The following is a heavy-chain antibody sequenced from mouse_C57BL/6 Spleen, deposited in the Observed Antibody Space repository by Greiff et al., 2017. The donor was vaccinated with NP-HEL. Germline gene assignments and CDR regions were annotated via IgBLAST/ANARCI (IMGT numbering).Heavy chain of an antibody. CDR3: TRNDYGSSSYCYFDV. Sequence: QVKVVESGPGLVAPSQSLSITCTVSGFSLTSYAISWVRQPPGKGLEWLGVIWTGGGTNYNSALKSRLSISKDNSKSQAFLKMNSLQTDDTARYYCTRNDYGSSSYCYFDVWGTGTTVTVSS. V-gene: IGHV2-9-1*01. CDR1: GFSLTSYA. CDR2: IWTGGGT. D-gene: IGHD1-1*01. J-gene: IGHJ1*03.